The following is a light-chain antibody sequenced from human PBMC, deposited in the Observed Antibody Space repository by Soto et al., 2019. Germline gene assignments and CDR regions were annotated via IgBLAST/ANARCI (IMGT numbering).Light chain of an antibody. V-gene: IGLV7-46*01. CDR2: DTS. Sequence: QTVVTQEPSLTVFPGGTVTLTCGSRTGSVTSGHYPYWFQQKPGHAPRTRMYDTSKKHSWTPARFSGALRGGKAALTLSGGQPEDEAEEYCLLYSGNALQGVFGGGTKLTVL. CDR1: TGSVTSGHY. CDR3: LLYSGNALQGV. J-gene: IGLJ3*02.